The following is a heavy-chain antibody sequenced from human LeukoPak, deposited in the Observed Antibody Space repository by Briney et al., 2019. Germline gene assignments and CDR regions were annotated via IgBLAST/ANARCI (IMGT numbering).Heavy chain of an antibody. CDR1: GFTFSLNW. D-gene: IGHD2-2*01. CDR3: ARDFGGYCSSTNCYLGHLDY. V-gene: IGHV3-7*01. Sequence: GGSLRLSCAASGFTFSLNWMSWVRQAPGKRLEWVANIKHDGGEKFYEEFVKGRFTISRDNAKNSVFLQMNSLRAEDTAVYYCARDFGGYCSSTNCYLGHLDYWGQGTLVTVSS. CDR2: IKHDGGEK. J-gene: IGHJ4*02.